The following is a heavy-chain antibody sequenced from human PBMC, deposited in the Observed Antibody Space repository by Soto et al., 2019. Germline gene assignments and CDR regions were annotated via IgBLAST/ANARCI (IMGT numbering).Heavy chain of an antibody. CDR1: GFTFSSYW. J-gene: IGHJ4*02. Sequence: PGGSLRLSCAASGFTFSSYWISWVRQAPGKGLEWVANIKQDGSEKYYVDSVKGRFTISRDNAKNSLYLQMNSLRAEDTAVYYCARDGGTTGWGQRTLVTVSS. V-gene: IGHV3-7*01. CDR3: ARDGGTTG. CDR2: IKQDGSEK. D-gene: IGHD1-26*01.